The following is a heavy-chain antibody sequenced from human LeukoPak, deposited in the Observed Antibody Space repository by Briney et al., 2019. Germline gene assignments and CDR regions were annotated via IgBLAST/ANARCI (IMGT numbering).Heavy chain of an antibody. V-gene: IGHV3-23*01. CDR1: GFTLSNYA. J-gene: IGHJ4*02. Sequence: GGSLRLSGAASGFTLSNYAMSWVRQAPGKGLEWVSAISGSGGSTFYADSVKGRFTISRDNSKNTLYLQMNSLRAEDTAVYYCAKDVLPLGYCSGGSCYQLDYWGQGTLVTVSS. CDR2: ISGSGGST. D-gene: IGHD2-15*01. CDR3: AKDVLPLGYCSGGSCYQLDY.